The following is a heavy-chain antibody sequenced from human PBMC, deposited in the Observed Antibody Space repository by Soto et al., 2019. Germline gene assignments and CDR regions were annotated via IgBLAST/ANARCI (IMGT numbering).Heavy chain of an antibody. CDR3: ASXKQPAPKVYYYYYGMDV. CDR2: IIPIFGTA. J-gene: IGHJ6*02. CDR1: GGTFSSYA. V-gene: IGHV1-69*13. Sequence: GASVKVSCKASGGTFSSYAISWVRQAPGQGLEWMGGIIPIFGTANYAQKFQGRVTITADESTSTAYMELSSLRSEDTAVYYCASXKQPAPKVYYYYYGMDVWGQGTTVTVSS. D-gene: IGHD6-13*01.